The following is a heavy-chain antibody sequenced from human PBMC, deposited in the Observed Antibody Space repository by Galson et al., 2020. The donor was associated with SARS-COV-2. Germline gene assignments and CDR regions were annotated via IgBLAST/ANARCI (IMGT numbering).Heavy chain of an antibody. D-gene: IGHD3-16*01. Sequence: TGGSLRLSCTASGFPFSSYAMSWVRQAPGKGPEWVATISGSGDGSTFYADSVQGRFTISRDNFKNTVYLQMNTLRAEDTVIFYCAKAYSVFWGGAFDIWGQGAMVAVSS. CDR2: ISGSGDGST. CDR3: AKAYSVFWGGAFDI. CDR1: GFPFSSYA. J-gene: IGHJ3*02. V-gene: IGHV3-23*01.